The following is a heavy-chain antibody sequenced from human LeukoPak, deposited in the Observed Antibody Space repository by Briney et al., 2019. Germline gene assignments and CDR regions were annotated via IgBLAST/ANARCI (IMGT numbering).Heavy chain of an antibody. CDR1: GYTFSSYA. CDR2: IWYDGSKK. CDR3: AKEIYYDSTSASNGFDL. V-gene: IGHV3-33*06. D-gene: IGHD3-22*01. Sequence: GGSLRLSCRASGYTFSSYAMHWVRQAPGKGLEWLALIWYDGSKKNYAVSVQGRFTISRDNSKDTLYLQLNSLRVEDTAVYHCAKEIYYDSTSASNGFDLWGQGTMVIVSS. J-gene: IGHJ3*01.